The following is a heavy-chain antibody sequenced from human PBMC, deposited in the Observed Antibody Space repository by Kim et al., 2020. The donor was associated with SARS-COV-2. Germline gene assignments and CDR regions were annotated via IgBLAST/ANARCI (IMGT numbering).Heavy chain of an antibody. CDR1: GFSLTTREMC. CDR2: IDWDNDK. D-gene: IGHD2-15*01. V-gene: IGHV2-70*17. CDR3: ARRRGARQQGGYFDS. Sequence: SGPTLVKPTQTLTLTCTFSGFSLTTREMCVTWIRQPPGKALEWLARIDWDNDKFYSTSLKTRLTISRDTSKNQVVLTMTNMDPVDTATYYCARRRGARQQGGYFDSWGQGTLVTVSS. J-gene: IGHJ4*02.